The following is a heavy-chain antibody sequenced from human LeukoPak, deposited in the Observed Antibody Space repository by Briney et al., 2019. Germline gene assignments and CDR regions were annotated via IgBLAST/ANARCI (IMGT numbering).Heavy chain of an antibody. V-gene: IGHV1-69*05. J-gene: IGHJ4*02. CDR3: ARGSRSIYDILTGPLDY. Sequence: SVKVSCKASGGTFSSYAISWVRQAPGQGLEWMGGIIPIFGTANYAQKFQGRVTITTDESTSTAYMELSSLRSEDRAVYYCARGSRSIYDILTGPLDYWGQGTLVTVSS. CDR1: GGTFSSYA. CDR2: IIPIFGTA. D-gene: IGHD3-9*01.